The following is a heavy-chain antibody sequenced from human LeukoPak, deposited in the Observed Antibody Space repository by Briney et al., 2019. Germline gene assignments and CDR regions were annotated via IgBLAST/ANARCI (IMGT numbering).Heavy chain of an antibody. CDR1: GGTFSSYA. CDR2: FDPEDGET. Sequence: VASVTVSCKASGGTFSSYAISWVRQAPGQGLEWMGGFDPEDGETIYAQKFQGRVTMTEDTSTDTAYMELSSLRSEDTAVYYCATDLAGDSSWWNLWGQGTLVTVSS. J-gene: IGHJ4*02. D-gene: IGHD6-13*01. CDR3: ATDLAGDSSWWNL. V-gene: IGHV1-24*01.